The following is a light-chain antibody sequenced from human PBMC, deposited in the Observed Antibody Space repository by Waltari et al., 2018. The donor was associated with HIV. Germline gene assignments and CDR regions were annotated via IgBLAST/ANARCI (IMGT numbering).Light chain of an antibody. Sequence: QSVLTQPPSVSEAPGHRVTLSCSGSSTDSANHAVHWYQQLPGKAPRLVIYDDDLLPSGVSDRFSGSRSGTSASLAISGLQSDDEAVYYCTTWDSSLKAWVFGGGTKLTVL. CDR1: STDSANHA. CDR2: DDD. V-gene: IGLV1-36*01. J-gene: IGLJ3*02. CDR3: TTWDSSLKAWV.